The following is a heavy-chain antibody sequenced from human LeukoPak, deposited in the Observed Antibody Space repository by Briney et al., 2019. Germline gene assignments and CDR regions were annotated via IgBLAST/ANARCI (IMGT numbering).Heavy chain of an antibody. V-gene: IGHV3-23*01. CDR2: ISGSGGST. J-gene: IGHJ4*02. CDR1: GFTFSSYA. Sequence: GGSLRLSCAASGFTFSSYAMSWVRQAPGKGLEWVSAISGSGGSTYYADSVKGRFTISRDNSKSTLFLQMDNLRVDDTAVYYCARGEVYFDSWGQGTLVTVSS. CDR3: ARGEVYFDS.